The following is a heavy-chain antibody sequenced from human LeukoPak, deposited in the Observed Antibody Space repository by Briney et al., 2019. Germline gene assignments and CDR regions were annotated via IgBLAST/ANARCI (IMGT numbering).Heavy chain of an antibody. Sequence: ASVKVSCKASGYTFTSYDINWVRQATGQGLEWMGWMNPNSGNTGYAQKFQGRVTMTRNSSITTAYMELSSLRSEDTAVYYCAXRXGRXSDGSCYYPDYWGQGTLVTVSS. CDR3: AXRXGRXSDGSCYYPDY. V-gene: IGHV1-8*01. CDR2: MNPNSGNT. CDR1: GYTFTSYD. D-gene: IGHD2-15*01. J-gene: IGHJ4*02.